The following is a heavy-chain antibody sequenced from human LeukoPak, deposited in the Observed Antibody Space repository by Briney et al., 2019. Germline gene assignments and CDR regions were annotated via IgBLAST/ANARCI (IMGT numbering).Heavy chain of an antibody. CDR3: ARYWARSPLWFTTGYAFDI. J-gene: IGHJ3*02. CDR2: INHSGST. V-gene: IGHV4-34*01. Sequence: TTSETLSLTCAVYGGSFSGYYWSWIRQPPGKGLEWIGEINHSGSTNYNPSLKSRVTISVDTSKNQFSLKLSSVTAADTAVYYCARYWARSPLWFTTGYAFDIWGQGTMVTVSS. CDR1: GGSFSGYY. D-gene: IGHD3-10*01.